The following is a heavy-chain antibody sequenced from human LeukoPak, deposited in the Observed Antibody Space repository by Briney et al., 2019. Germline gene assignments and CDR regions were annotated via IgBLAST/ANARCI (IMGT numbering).Heavy chain of an antibody. CDR3: AKDGSTYYDRSGYYPFHY. V-gene: IGHV3-23*01. Sequence: GGSLRLSCVASGFTFSSNAMSWVRQAPGKGLEWVATISGIDSGAYYADSVKGRFTISRDNSKNTLYLHMSSLRAEDTAVYYCAKDGSTYYDRSGYYPFHYWGQGALVTVSS. CDR1: GFTFSSNA. CDR2: ISGIDSGA. J-gene: IGHJ4*02. D-gene: IGHD3-22*01.